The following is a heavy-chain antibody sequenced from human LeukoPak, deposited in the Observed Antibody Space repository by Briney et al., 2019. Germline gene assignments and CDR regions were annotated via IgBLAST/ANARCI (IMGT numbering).Heavy chain of an antibody. Sequence: GGSLRLSCAASGFTVANDRMSWVRQAPEKGLEWVSTVYGGGNTAYADSVKGRFTISRDTSKNTLLLQMNSLRAEDTALYFCVRERFGAIVENWGQGALVIVSS. CDR2: VYGGGNT. J-gene: IGHJ4*02. CDR1: GFTVANDR. CDR3: VRERFGAIVEN. D-gene: IGHD5-24*01. V-gene: IGHV3-53*01.